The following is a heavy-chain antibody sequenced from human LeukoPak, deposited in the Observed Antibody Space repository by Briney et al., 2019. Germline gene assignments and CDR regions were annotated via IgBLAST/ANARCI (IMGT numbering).Heavy chain of an antibody. D-gene: IGHD2-2*01. CDR1: GGSISSGSYY. Sequence: SETLSLTCTVSGGSISSGSYYWSWIRQPAGKGLDWIGRIYTSGSTNYNPSLKSRVTISVDTSKNQFSLKLSSVTAADTAVYYCARRGWIVVVPAAKPYNWLDPWGQGTLVTVSS. J-gene: IGHJ5*02. V-gene: IGHV4-61*02. CDR3: ARRGWIVVVPAAKPYNWLDP. CDR2: IYTSGST.